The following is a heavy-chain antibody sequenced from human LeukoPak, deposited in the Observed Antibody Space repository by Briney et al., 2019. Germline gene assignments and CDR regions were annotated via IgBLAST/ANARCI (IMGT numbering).Heavy chain of an antibody. D-gene: IGHD3-10*01. Sequence: ASVKVSCKASGGTFSSYAISWVRQAPGQGLEWMGRIIPIFGTANYAQKFQGRVTMTRDTSTSTVYMELSSLRSEDTAVYYCAREQGVISPFDYWGQGTLVTVSS. CDR2: IIPIFGTA. J-gene: IGHJ4*02. CDR1: GGTFSSYA. V-gene: IGHV1-69*05. CDR3: AREQGVISPFDY.